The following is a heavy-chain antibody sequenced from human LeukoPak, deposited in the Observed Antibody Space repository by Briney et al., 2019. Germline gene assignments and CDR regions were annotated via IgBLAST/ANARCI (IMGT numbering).Heavy chain of an antibody. V-gene: IGHV3-23*01. CDR1: GFAFRGSG. J-gene: IGHJ4*02. CDR3: AKDPRYGGQSDHFDH. CDR2: ISGDGAT. D-gene: IGHD2-21*01. Sequence: PGGSLRLSCAASGFAFRGSGMNWVRQVPGKGLEWVSSISGDGATYYSDSVKGRFTISRDNSKNTVYMQMNNLRVEDTAVYYCAKDPRYGGQSDHFDHWGQGTQVTVSS.